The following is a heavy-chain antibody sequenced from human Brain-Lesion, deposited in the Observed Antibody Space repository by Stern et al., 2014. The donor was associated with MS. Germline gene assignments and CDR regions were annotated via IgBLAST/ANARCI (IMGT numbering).Heavy chain of an antibody. J-gene: IGHJ3*02. CDR3: AGAIGKYELLEAFDM. Sequence: VQLVESGPGLVKPSQTLPLTCTVSGASIGGGGYYWSWVRQPPGKGLEWGGGIYYSGTTYYKASLKSRFTISLDTSKNQFSLNLSSVTAADTAVYYCAGAIGKYELLEAFDMWGQGTKVTVSS. CDR2: IYYSGTT. D-gene: IGHD2-2*01. V-gene: IGHV4-30-4*08. CDR1: GASIGGGGYY.